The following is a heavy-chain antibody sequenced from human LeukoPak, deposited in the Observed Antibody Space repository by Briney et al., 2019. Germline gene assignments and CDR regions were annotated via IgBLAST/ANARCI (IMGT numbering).Heavy chain of an antibody. J-gene: IGHJ6*03. CDR3: TTVRQLVNYYYYYYMDV. V-gene: IGHV3-15*01. Sequence: PGGSLRLSCAASGFTLRNAWMSWVRQARGKGVEWVGRIKSKTDGGTTAYAAPVTPRFTISRDDSKNTLYLQMNSMKTEDTAVYYCTTVRQLVNYYYYYYMDVWGKGTTVTVSS. CDR1: GFTLRNAW. D-gene: IGHD6-13*01. CDR2: IKSKTDGGTT.